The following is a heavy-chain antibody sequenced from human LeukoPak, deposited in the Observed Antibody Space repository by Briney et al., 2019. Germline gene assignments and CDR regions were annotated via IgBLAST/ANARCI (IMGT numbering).Heavy chain of an antibody. CDR3: ARRPLTGYYYYYMDV. V-gene: IGHV4-61*02. CDR2: IFISGGT. J-gene: IGHJ6*03. D-gene: IGHD1-20*01. CDR1: GDSITSGSYY. Sequence: SETLSLTCTVSGDSITSGSYYWSWIRQPAGKGLGWIGRIFISGGTNYNPSLRSRVTMSLDTSKNQFSLKLSSVTAADTAVYYCARRPLTGYYYYYMDVWGKGTTVTISS.